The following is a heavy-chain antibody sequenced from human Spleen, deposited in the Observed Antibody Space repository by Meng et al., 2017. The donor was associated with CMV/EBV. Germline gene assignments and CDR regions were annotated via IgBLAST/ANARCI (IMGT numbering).Heavy chain of an antibody. CDR2: ISTYNGDT. CDR1: GGTFSSYA. CDR3: ATQYIRASGWYYFDY. Sequence: ASVKVSCKASGGTFSSYAISWVRQAPGQGPEWMGWISTYNGDTRYAQRFQDKVTMTTDTSTGTAYMELRNMRSDDTAVYYCATQYIRASGWYYFDYWGQGTLVTVSS. D-gene: IGHD6-19*01. J-gene: IGHJ4*02. V-gene: IGHV1-18*01.